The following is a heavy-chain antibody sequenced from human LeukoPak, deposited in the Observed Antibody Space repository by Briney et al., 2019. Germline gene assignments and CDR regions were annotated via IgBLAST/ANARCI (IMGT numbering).Heavy chain of an antibody. CDR2: LSSSSSSFI. CDR3: ARGTYWSPLDFDY. CDR1: EFTFSTYH. D-gene: IGHD1-1*01. J-gene: IGHJ4*02. V-gene: IGHV3-21*01. Sequence: GGSLRLSCAASEFTFSTYHMHWVRQAPGKGLEWVSSLSSSSSSFIYYADSVKGRFTISRDNAKNSVYLQVNSLRADDTAVYYCARGTYWSPLDFDYWGQGTLATVSS.